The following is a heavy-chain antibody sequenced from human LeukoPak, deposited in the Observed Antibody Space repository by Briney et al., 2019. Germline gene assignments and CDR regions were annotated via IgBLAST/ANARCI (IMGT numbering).Heavy chain of an antibody. Sequence: ASVKVSCKASGYTFTSYGISWVRQAPGQGLEWMGWINPNSGGTNYAQKFQGWVTMTRDTSISTAYMELGRLRSDDTAVYYCARDFRVRGPLGGFQHWGQGTLVTVSS. D-gene: IGHD3-10*01. CDR3: ARDFRVRGPLGGFQH. J-gene: IGHJ1*01. CDR1: GYTFTSYG. V-gene: IGHV1-2*04. CDR2: INPNSGGT.